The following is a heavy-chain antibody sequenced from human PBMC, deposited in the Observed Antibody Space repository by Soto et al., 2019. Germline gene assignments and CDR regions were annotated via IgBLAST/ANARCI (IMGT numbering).Heavy chain of an antibody. Sequence: SVKVSCKASGGTFSSYAISWVRQAPGQGLEWMGGIIPIFGTANYAQKFQGRVTITADKSTSTAYMELSSLRSEDTAVYYCARGDYYYDSSGYYLNWFDPWGQGTLVTVS. D-gene: IGHD3-22*01. J-gene: IGHJ5*02. CDR2: IIPIFGTA. CDR3: ARGDYYYDSSGYYLNWFDP. CDR1: GGTFSSYA. V-gene: IGHV1-69*06.